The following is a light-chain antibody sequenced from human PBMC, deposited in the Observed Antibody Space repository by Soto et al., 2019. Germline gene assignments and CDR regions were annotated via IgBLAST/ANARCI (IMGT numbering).Light chain of an antibody. CDR3: QKYNSDPPT. CDR2: VAS. CDR1: QGISDF. J-gene: IGKJ1*01. V-gene: IGKV1-27*01. Sequence: DIQMTQSPSSLSASVGDRVTISCRASQGISDFLAWYQQKPGKAPQLLIYVASTLQSGVPSRFSGRGSGTDFTLTISSLQPEDVATYYCQKYNSDPPTFGQGTKVEIK.